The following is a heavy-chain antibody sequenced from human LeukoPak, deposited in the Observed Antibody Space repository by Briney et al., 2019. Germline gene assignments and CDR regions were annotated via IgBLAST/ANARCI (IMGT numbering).Heavy chain of an antibody. V-gene: IGHV4-39*01. Sequence: SETLSLTCTVSGGSISSSTYHWGWIRQPPGKGLEWIGSISGNTYYSPSLKSRVTISLDTSKNQFFLTLMSVTPADPAMYYCTSLSSCPPLDFSGQGVLVTVSS. CDR1: GGSISSSTYH. CDR3: TSLSSCPPLDF. CDR2: ISGNT. J-gene: IGHJ4*02.